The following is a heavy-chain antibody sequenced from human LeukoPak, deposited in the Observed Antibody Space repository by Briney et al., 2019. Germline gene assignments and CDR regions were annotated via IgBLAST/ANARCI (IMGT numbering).Heavy chain of an antibody. CDR3: ASGSYYDY. CDR2: ISHSVNII. D-gene: IGHD1-26*01. Sequence: GGSLRLSCAASVFTFSSYEMNWVRQAPGKGLEWVSYISHSVNIIYYADSVKGRFTISRDNAKNSLYLQMNSLRVEDTAVYYCASGSYYDYWGQGTLVTVSS. J-gene: IGHJ4*02. CDR1: VFTFSSYE. V-gene: IGHV3-48*03.